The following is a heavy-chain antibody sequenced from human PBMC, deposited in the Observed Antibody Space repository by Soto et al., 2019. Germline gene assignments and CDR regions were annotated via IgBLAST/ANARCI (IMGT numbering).Heavy chain of an antibody. CDR1: GFTFSSYA. Sequence: PVGSLRLSCAASGFTFSSYAMSWVRQAPGKGLEWVSAISGSGGSTYYADSVKGRFTISRDNSKNTLYLQMNSLRAEDTAVYYCAKGPSKIAVAHFAYWGQGTLVTVPQ. CDR3: AKGPSKIAVAHFAY. J-gene: IGHJ4*02. D-gene: IGHD6-19*01. CDR2: ISGSGGST. V-gene: IGHV3-23*01.